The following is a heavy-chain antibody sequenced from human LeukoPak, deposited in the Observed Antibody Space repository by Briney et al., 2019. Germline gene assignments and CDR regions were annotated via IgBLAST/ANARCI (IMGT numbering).Heavy chain of an antibody. J-gene: IGHJ4*02. D-gene: IGHD1-1*01. V-gene: IGHV3-30*03. CDR3: AGTADY. CDR2: ISFDGGDK. Sequence: PGGSLRLSCAASGFTFSSYAVHWVRQAPGKGLEWVAVISFDGGDKYYADSVKGRFSVSRDNSKNEVYLQMNSLRAEDTAVYYCAGTADYWGQGTLVTVSS. CDR1: GFTFSSYA.